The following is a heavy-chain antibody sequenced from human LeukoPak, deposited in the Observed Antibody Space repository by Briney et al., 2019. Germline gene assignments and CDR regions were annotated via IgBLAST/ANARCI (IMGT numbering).Heavy chain of an antibody. V-gene: IGHV4-39*07. CDR1: GGSISSSSYY. Sequence: PSETLSLTCTVSGGSISSSSYYWGWIRQPPGKGLEWIGSIYYSGSTYYNPSLKSRVSISVDTSKNQFSLKLSSVTAADTAVYYCARDNYGDYGVWFDPWGQGTLVTVSS. J-gene: IGHJ5*02. D-gene: IGHD4-17*01. CDR3: ARDNYGDYGVWFDP. CDR2: IYYSGST.